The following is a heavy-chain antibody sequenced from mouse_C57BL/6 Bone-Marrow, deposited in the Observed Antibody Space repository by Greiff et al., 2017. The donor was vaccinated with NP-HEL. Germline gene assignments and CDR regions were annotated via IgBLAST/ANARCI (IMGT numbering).Heavy chain of an antibody. V-gene: IGHV1-53*01. D-gene: IGHD1-1*01. CDR1: GYTFTSYW. CDR2: INPSNGGT. CDR3: ARLGYYGSSYDWYFDV. J-gene: IGHJ1*03. Sequence: VQLQQPGTELVKPGASVKLSCKASGYTFTSYWMHWVKQRPGQGLEWIGNINPSNGGTNYNEKFKSKATLTVDKSSSTAYMQRSSLTSEDSAVYYCARLGYYGSSYDWYFDVWGTGTTVTVSS.